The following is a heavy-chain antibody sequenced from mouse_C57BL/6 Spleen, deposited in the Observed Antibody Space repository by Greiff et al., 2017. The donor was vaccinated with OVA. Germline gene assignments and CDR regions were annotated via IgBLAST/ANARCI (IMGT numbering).Heavy chain of an antibody. CDR2: IDPSDSYT. Sequence: QVQLQQPGAELVMPGASVKLSCKASGYTFTSYWMHWVKQRPGQGLEWIGEIDPSDSYTNYNQKFKGKSTLTVDKSSSTAYMQLSSLTSEDSAVYYCARSPSSYGSRDAMDYWGQGTSVTVSS. CDR3: ARSPSSYGSRDAMDY. CDR1: GYTFTSYW. D-gene: IGHD1-1*01. J-gene: IGHJ4*01. V-gene: IGHV1-69*01.